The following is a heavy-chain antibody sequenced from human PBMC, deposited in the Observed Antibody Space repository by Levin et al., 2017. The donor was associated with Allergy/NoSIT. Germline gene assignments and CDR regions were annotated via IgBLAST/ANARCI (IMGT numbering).Heavy chain of an antibody. CDR2: IYYSGGT. Sequence: SETLSLTCTVSGGSISNYYWNWIRQPPGKGLEWIGYIYYSGGTNYNPSLKSRVTISVDTSKNQFSLKLSSVTASDTAVYYCARAGGTPPGLYYWGQGTLVTVAS. CDR3: ARAGGTPPGLYY. J-gene: IGHJ4*02. CDR1: GGSISNYY. V-gene: IGHV4-59*01. D-gene: IGHD2-15*01.